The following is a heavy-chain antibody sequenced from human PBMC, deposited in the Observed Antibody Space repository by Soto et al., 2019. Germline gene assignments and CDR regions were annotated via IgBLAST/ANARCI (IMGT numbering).Heavy chain of an antibody. CDR2: IYHSGST. D-gene: IGHD3-22*01. CDR3: ARGGIERYYYDSSGHDY. V-gene: IGHV4-30-2*01. Sequence: TLSLTCAVSGGSISSGGYSWSWIRQPPGKGLEWIGYIYHSGSTYYNPSLKSRVTISVDRSKNQFSLKLSSVTAADTAVYYCARGGIERYYYDSSGHDYWGQGTLVTVS. CDR1: GGSISSGGYS. J-gene: IGHJ4*02.